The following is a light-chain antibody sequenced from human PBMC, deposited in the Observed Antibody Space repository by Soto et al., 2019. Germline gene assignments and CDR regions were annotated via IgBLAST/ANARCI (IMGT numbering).Light chain of an antibody. CDR2: AAS. V-gene: IGKV1-39*01. J-gene: IGKJ2*01. CDR1: QSISSY. Sequence: DIQMTQSPSSLSASVGDRVTITCRASQSISSYLNWYQQKPGKAPNLLISAASSLQSGVPSRFSGSGSGTDFTLTISSLQPEDFATYYCQQGNSIPRTFGQGTKLEIK. CDR3: QQGNSIPRT.